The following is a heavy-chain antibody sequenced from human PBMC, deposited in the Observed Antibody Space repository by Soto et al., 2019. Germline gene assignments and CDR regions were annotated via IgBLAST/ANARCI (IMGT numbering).Heavy chain of an antibody. CDR2: IGSGSESI. CDR3: VRDVAVLADH. Sequence: EVQLVESGGGFVQPGGSLRLYCAASGFTFSSFSLNWVRQAPGKRLEWISFIGSGSESIQYADSVRGRFTISRDNAENSLSLQMHSLRVDDTAVYYCVRDVAVLADHWGLGTRVTVSS. J-gene: IGHJ4*02. CDR1: GFTFSSFS. D-gene: IGHD6-19*01. V-gene: IGHV3-48*01.